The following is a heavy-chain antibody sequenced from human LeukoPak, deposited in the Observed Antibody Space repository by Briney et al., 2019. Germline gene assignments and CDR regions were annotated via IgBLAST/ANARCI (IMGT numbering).Heavy chain of an antibody. J-gene: IGHJ4*02. CDR3: ARASFQRWLQLGGD. V-gene: IGHV3-48*02. CDR2: ISSSSGTI. CDR1: GFTFSSYS. D-gene: IGHD5-24*01. Sequence: PGGSLLLSCAASGFTFSSYSMNWVRQAPGKGLEWVSYISSSSGTIYYADSVKGRFTISRDNAKNSLYLQMNSLRDEDTAVYYCARASFQRWLQLGGDWGQGTLVTVSS.